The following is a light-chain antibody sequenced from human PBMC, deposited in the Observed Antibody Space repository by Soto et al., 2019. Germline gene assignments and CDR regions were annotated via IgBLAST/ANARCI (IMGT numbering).Light chain of an antibody. CDR3: SSYTSRSTLGV. J-gene: IGLJ2*01. V-gene: IGLV2-14*03. CDR1: NSDIGGYNY. Sequence: QSALTQPASVSGSPGQSITISCTGTNSDIGGYNYVSWYQQHPGKAPKLMIYYVSNRPSGVSYRFSGSKSGNTASLTISGLLAEDEADYYCSSYTSRSTLGVFGGGTKVTVL. CDR2: YVS.